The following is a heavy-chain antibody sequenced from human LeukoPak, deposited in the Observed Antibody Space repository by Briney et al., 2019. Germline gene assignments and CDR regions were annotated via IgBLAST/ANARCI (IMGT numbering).Heavy chain of an antibody. CDR3: ARDLGGYDDY. J-gene: IGHJ4*02. CDR2: INPNSGGT. CDR1: GYTFTGYY. V-gene: IGHV1-2*06. D-gene: IGHD5-12*01. Sequence: ASVKVSCKASGYTFTGYYMHWVRQAPGQGLEWTGRINPNSGGTNYAQKFQGRLTMPRETSISTAYMELSRLRSDDTAVYYCARDLGGYDDYWGQGTLVSVSS.